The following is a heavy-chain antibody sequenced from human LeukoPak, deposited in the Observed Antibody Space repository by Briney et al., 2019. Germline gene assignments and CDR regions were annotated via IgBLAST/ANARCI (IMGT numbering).Heavy chain of an antibody. V-gene: IGHV3-23*01. CDR2: ISGSGGST. CDR3: AKREIVGPTNYFQH. J-gene: IGHJ1*01. D-gene: IGHD1-26*01. Sequence: GGSLRLSCAASGFTFHSYAMSWVRQAPGKGLEWVATISGSGGSTYYADSVKGRFTISRDNSRDTLYLQMNGLRAEDTAVYFCAKREIVGPTNYFQHWGQGTLVTVSS. CDR1: GFTFHSYA.